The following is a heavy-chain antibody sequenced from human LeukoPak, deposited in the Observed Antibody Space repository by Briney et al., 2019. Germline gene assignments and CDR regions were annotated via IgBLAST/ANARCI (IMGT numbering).Heavy chain of an antibody. CDR1: GFTFSSYA. J-gene: IGHJ4*02. V-gene: IGHV3-23*01. CDR2: ISGSGGST. D-gene: IGHD3-22*01. Sequence: QPGGSLRLSCAASGFTFSSYAMSWVRQAPGKGLEWVSAISGSGGSTYYADSVKGRFTISRDNSKNTPYLQMNSLRAEDTAVYYCAKSLNYYDSSGYYGALDYWGQGTLVTVSS. CDR3: AKSLNYYDSSGYYGALDY.